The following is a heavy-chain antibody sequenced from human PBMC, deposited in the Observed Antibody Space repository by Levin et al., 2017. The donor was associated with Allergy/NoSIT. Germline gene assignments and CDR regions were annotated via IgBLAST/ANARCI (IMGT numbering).Heavy chain of an antibody. D-gene: IGHD2-21*02. CDR3: TARSLDY. V-gene: IGHV3-7*03. CDR2: IDEDGSEK. Sequence: GGSLRLSCVASGITFNNYWMTWVRQAPGKGLEWVATIDEDGSEKYYVDSVKGRFTISRDTTKNSLYLQMNDLKAEDTALYYCTARSLDYWGQGTLVTVSS. CDR1: GITFNNYW. J-gene: IGHJ4*02.